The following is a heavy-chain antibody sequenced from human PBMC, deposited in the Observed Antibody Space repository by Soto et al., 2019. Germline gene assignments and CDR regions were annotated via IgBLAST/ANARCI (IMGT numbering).Heavy chain of an antibody. CDR3: ARDRLGGAYCSGGSCYRSLAFDI. Sequence: QVQLQESGPGLVKPSQTLSLTCTVSGGSISSGGYYWSWIRQHPGKGLEWIGYIYYSGSTYYNPSLKSRVSISVATSKNPCSLKLSSVTAAATAVYYCARDRLGGAYCSGGSCYRSLAFDIWGQGTMVTVSS. CDR1: GGSISSGGYY. D-gene: IGHD2-15*01. V-gene: IGHV4-31*03. J-gene: IGHJ3*02. CDR2: IYYSGST.